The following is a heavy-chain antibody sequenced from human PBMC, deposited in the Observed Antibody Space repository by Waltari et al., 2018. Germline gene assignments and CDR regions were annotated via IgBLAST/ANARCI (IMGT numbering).Heavy chain of an antibody. CDR3: ARSAQLAPYYYYYMDV. Sequence: QLQLQESGPGLVKPSETLSLTCTVSGGSISSSSYYWGWIRQPPGKGMEWIVSIYYSGGTDYNPSLTSRVTISVDTSKNQFSLKLSSVTASDTAMYYCARSAQLAPYYYYYMDVWGKGTTVTVSS. CDR1: GGSISSSSYY. D-gene: IGHD6-13*01. V-gene: IGHV4-39*07. CDR2: IYYSGGT. J-gene: IGHJ6*03.